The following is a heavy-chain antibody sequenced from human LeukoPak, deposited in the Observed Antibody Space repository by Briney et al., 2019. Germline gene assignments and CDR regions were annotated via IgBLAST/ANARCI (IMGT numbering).Heavy chain of an antibody. CDR1: GGSISSGSYY. CDR3: ARSGTGYRAYYYYMDV. J-gene: IGHJ6*03. D-gene: IGHD3-16*02. CDR2: IYTSGST. V-gene: IGHV4-61*02. Sequence: SQTLSLTCTVSGGSISSGSYYWSWIRQPAGKGLEWIGRIYTSGSTNYNPSLKSRVTISVDTSKNQFSLKLSSVTAADTAVYYCARSGTGYRAYYYYMDVWGKGTTVTVSS.